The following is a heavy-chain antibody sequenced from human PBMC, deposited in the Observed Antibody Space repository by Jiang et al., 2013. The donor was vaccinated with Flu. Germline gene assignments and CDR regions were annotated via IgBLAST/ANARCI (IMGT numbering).Heavy chain of an antibody. V-gene: IGHV4-59*01. Sequence: GSGLVKPSETLSLTCTVSGGSISSYYWSWIRQPPGKGLEWIGYIYYSGSTNYNPSLKSRVTISVDTSKNQFSLKLSSVTAADTAVYYCARDGGYCSSTSSCHYYYYGMDVWGQGTTVTVS. D-gene: IGHD2-2*01. J-gene: IGHJ6*02. CDR3: ARDGGYCSSTSSCHYYYYGMDV. CDR2: IYYSGST. CDR1: GGSISSYY.